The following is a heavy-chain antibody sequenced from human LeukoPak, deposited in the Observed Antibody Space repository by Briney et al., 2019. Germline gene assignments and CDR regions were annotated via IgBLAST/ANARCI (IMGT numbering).Heavy chain of an antibody. CDR1: GGSFSGYY. Sequence: SETLSLTCGVDGGSFSGYYWSWIRQPPGKGLEWIGEINHSGSTNCNPSLKSRVTISLDTSKNQFSLKLSSVTAADTAVYYCARGPRNMNSYYYYMDVWGKGTTVTVSS. J-gene: IGHJ6*03. CDR2: INHSGST. V-gene: IGHV4-34*01. D-gene: IGHD1-14*01. CDR3: ARGPRNMNSYYYYMDV.